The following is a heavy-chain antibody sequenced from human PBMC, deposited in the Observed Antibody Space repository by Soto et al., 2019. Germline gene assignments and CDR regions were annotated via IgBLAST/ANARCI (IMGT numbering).Heavy chain of an antibody. J-gene: IGHJ4*02. Sequence: QITLKESGPTLVKPTQTLTLTCTFSGFSLSTSGVGVGWIRQPPGKALEWLALIYWDDDKRYSPSLKSRLTTTKDTSKNQVVLTMTNMDPVDTATYYCAHWDVDTAMVTTGYWGQGTLVTVSS. D-gene: IGHD5-18*01. CDR3: AHWDVDTAMVTTGY. CDR1: GFSLSTSGVG. CDR2: IYWDDDK. V-gene: IGHV2-5*02.